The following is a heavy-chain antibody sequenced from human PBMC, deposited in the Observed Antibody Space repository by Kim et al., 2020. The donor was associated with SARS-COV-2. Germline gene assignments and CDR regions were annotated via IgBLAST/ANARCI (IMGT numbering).Heavy chain of an antibody. V-gene: IGHV4-34*01. CDR2: INHSGST. D-gene: IGHD2-2*01. CDR3: ARGVDCSSTSCPRPPYYYGMDV. J-gene: IGHJ6*02. CDR1: GGSFSGYY. Sequence: SETLSLTCAVYGGSFSGYYWSWIRQPPGKGLEWIGEINHSGSTNYNPSLKSRVTISVDTSKNQFSLKLSSVTAADTAVYYCARGVDCSSTSCPRPPYYYGMDVWGQGTTVTVSS.